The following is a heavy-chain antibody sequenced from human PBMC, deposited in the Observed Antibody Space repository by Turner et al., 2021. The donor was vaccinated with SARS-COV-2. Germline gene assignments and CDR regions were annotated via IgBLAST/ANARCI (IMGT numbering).Heavy chain of an antibody. CDR1: GGSIRSSSYY. CDR3: ARHKGDYDSSELLG. D-gene: IGHD3-22*01. Sequence: QLQLQESGPGLVKPSETLSLTCTVSGGSIRSSSYYWGWIRQPPGKGLEWIGGIYYSGSTYYNPSLKSRGTISVDTSKNQFSLKLSSVTAADTAVYYCARHKGDYDSSELLGWGQGTLVTVSS. J-gene: IGHJ4*02. CDR2: IYYSGST. V-gene: IGHV4-39*01.